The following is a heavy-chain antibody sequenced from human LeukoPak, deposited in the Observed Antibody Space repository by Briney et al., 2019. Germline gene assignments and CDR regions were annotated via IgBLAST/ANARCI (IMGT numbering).Heavy chain of an antibody. V-gene: IGHV4-59*01. CDR1: SGSISSDY. CDR2: IFYSGTT. J-gene: IGHJ4*02. D-gene: IGHD2/OR15-2a*01. Sequence: SETLSLTCTVSSGSISSDYWSWIRQPPGKGLEWIGYIFYSGTTNYNPSLKSRVTMLVGTSKKQFSLKLSSVTAADTAVYYCARSKYYFDYWGQGTLVTVSS. CDR3: ARSKYYFDY.